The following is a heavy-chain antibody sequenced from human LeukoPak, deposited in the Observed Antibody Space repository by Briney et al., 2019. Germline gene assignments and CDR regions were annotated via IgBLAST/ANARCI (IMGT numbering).Heavy chain of an antibody. D-gene: IGHD1-26*01. CDR1: GYTFTSYY. J-gene: IGHJ3*02. Sequence: ASVKVSCKASGYTFTSYYMHWVRQAPGKGLEWMGIINPSGGSTSYAQKFQGRVTMTRDMSTSTVYMELSSLRSEDTAVYYCARARPIMGATTTDAFDIWGQGTMVTVSS. CDR3: ARARPIMGATTTDAFDI. CDR2: INPSGGST. V-gene: IGHV1-46*01.